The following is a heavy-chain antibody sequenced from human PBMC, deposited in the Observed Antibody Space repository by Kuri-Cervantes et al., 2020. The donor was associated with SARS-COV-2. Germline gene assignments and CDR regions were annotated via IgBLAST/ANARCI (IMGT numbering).Heavy chain of an antibody. D-gene: IGHD1-26*01. Sequence: GESLKISCAASGFTFSSYGMHWVRQAPGKGLEWVAVISYDGSNKYYADSVKGRFTISRDSSKSTLYLQMNSLRAEDTALYYCARTVSGNFGAWDYWGQGTLVTVSS. CDR2: ISYDGSNK. CDR1: GFTFSSYG. CDR3: ARTVSGNFGAWDY. V-gene: IGHV3-30*03. J-gene: IGHJ4*02.